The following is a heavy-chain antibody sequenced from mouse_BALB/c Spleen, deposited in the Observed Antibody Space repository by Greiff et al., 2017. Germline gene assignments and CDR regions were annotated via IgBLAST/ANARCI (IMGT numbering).Heavy chain of an antibody. J-gene: IGHJ2*01. V-gene: IGHV1-9*01. D-gene: IGHD4-1*01. Sequence: QVQLKESGAELMKPGASVKISCKATGYTFSSYWIEWVKQRPGHGLEWIGEILPGSGSTNYNEKFKGKATFTADTSSNTAYMQLSSLTSEDSAVYYCARGGLGRYFDYWGQGTTLTVSS. CDR1: GYTFSSYW. CDR2: ILPGSGST. CDR3: ARGGLGRYFDY.